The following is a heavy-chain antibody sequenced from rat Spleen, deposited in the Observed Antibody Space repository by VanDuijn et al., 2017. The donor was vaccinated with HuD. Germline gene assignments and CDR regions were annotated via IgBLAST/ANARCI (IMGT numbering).Heavy chain of an antibody. J-gene: IGHJ3*01. V-gene: IGHV5-27*01. CDR2: IRPSGGST. CDR3: TDYGGYTLFAY. D-gene: IGHD1-11*01. Sequence: EVQLVESDGGLVQPGRSLKLSCAASGFTFSDYYMAWVRQAPTKGLEWVASIRPSGGSTYYRDSVKGRFTVSRDNAKSTLSLQMNSLQTEDTAIYFCTDYGGYTLFAYWGQGTLVTVSS. CDR1: GFTFSDYY.